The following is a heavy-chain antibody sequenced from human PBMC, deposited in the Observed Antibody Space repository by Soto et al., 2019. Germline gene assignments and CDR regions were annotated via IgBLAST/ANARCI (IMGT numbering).Heavy chain of an antibody. CDR3: ATYDVGTIIQDY. CDR2: IHHDGST. CDR1: GGSSSSHS. J-gene: IGHJ4*02. V-gene: IGHV4-34*01. D-gene: IGHD2-21*02. Sequence: SSETLSLTCAISGGSSSSHSKSWVRQPPGKGLEWIGEIHHDGSTNYNPSLKSRVTISGDTSKNHFSQELSSVTAADTAVYYCATYDVGTIIQDYWGQGTLVTVSS.